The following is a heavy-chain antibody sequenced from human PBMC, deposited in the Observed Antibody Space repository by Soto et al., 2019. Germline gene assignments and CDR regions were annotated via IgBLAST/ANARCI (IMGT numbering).Heavy chain of an antibody. CDR1: GFTVSNNY. CDR3: ARGPYSGYDSVINWFDP. V-gene: IGHV3-53*04. Sequence: EVQLVESGGGLVQPGGSLRLSCAASGFTVSNNYMSWVRQAPGKGLEWVSVIYSGGSTYYADSVKGRFTISRHNSKNTLYLQMNNLRAEDTAVYYRARGPYSGYDSVINWFDPWGQGTLVTVSS. CDR2: IYSGGST. J-gene: IGHJ5*02. D-gene: IGHD5-12*01.